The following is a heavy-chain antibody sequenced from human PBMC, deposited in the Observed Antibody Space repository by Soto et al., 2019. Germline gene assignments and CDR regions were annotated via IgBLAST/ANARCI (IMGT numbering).Heavy chain of an antibody. CDR2: ISHSGST. CDR3: ANTYYDFWSNSYRGYYFDY. CDR1: GASFSGYY. D-gene: IGHD3-3*01. Sequence: QVHLQHWGAGLLKPSETLSLTCAVYGASFSGYYWSWIRQPPGKGLEWIGEISHSGSTNYNPSLKSRVTISVDTSKHQFSLKVSSVTAADTAVYFCANTYYDFWSNSYRGYYFDYWGQGNLVTVSS. V-gene: IGHV4-34*01. J-gene: IGHJ4*02.